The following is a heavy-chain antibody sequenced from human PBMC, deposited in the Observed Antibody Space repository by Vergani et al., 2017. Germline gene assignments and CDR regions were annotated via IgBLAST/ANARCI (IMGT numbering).Heavy chain of an antibody. V-gene: IGHV3-23*01. CDR3: AILLGFGELYGGNFDY. D-gene: IGHD3-10*01. CDR1: GFTFSSYA. J-gene: IGHJ4*02. CDR2: ISGSGGST. Sequence: EVQLLESGGGLVQPGGSLRLSCAASGFTFSSYAMSWVRQAPGKGLEWVSAISGSGGSTYYADSVKGRFPISRDNSQNTLYLQMNSLRAEDTAVYYCAILLGFGELYGGNFDYWGQGTLVTVSS.